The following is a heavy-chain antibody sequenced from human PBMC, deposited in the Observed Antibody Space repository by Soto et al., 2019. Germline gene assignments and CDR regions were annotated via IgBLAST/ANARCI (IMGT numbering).Heavy chain of an antibody. CDR3: ARERYADYGSGTPQGFDP. V-gene: IGHV1-69*04. CDR1: GCTFSSYT. J-gene: IGHJ5*02. CDR2: IIPILGIT. D-gene: IGHD3-10*01. Sequence: VACKAAGCTFSSYTISWVRQAHGQGLEWMGRIIPILGITNYAQKFQGRVTITTDTSTSTAYMELRSLRSDDTAVYYCARERYADYGSGTPQGFDPWGQGTLVTVSS.